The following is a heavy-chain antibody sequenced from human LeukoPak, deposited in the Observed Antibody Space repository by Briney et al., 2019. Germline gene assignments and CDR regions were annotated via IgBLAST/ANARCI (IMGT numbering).Heavy chain of an antibody. CDR2: IKQDGSEK. J-gene: IGHJ4*02. CDR1: EFTFSSYW. CDR3: AKDGFVPPPHISSSGRPYYFDY. Sequence: GGSLRLSCAASEFTFSSYWMSWVRQAPGKGLEWVANIKQDGSEKYYVDSVKGRFTISRDNAKNTLYLQMNSLRAEDTAVYYCAKDGFVPPPHISSSGRPYYFDYWGQGTLVTVSS. V-gene: IGHV3-7*03. D-gene: IGHD6-13*01.